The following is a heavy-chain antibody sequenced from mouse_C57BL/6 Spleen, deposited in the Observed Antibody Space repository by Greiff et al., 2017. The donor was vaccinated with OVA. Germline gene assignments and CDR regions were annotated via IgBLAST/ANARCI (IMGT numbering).Heavy chain of an antibody. J-gene: IGHJ2*01. V-gene: IGHV10-3*01. CDR3: VREVYYYGSSPYYFDY. CDR2: IRSKSSNYAT. CDR1: ALPYKTYA. D-gene: IGHD1-1*01. Sequence: EVPLGEAGGGLVQPKGSLKLSRAASALPYKTYAMHWVRQAPGKVLEWVARIRSKSSNYATYYADSVKDRFTISRDDSQSMLYLQMNNLKTEDTAMYYCVREVYYYGSSPYYFDYWGQGTTLTVSS.